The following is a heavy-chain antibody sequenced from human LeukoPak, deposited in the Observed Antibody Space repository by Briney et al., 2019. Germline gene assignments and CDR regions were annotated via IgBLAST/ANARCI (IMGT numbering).Heavy chain of an antibody. Sequence: GGSLRLSCAASGFTFSSYAMHWVRQAPGKGLEWVAVISYDGSNRYYADSVKGRFTISRDNSKNTLYLQMNSLRAEDTAVYYCATGSSGWHQIDYWGQGTLVTVSS. CDR2: ISYDGSNR. J-gene: IGHJ4*02. CDR3: ATGSSGWHQIDY. V-gene: IGHV3-30*04. D-gene: IGHD6-19*01. CDR1: GFTFSSYA.